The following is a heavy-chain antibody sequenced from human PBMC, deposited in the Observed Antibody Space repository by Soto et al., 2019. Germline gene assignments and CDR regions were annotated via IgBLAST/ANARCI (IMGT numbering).Heavy chain of an antibody. D-gene: IGHD6-19*01. CDR1: SASIDNN. Sequence: QMQLLESGPGLVKPSETLSLTCAVSSASIDNNWNWVRQPPGKGLEWIGEIHQSGISYKNPSLKTRVTMSVAKSENQFSLNLSSVTAAATAVYFCARSFGWYAFDQWGQGTLVTVSS. V-gene: IGHV4-4*02. CDR3: ARSFGWYAFDQ. J-gene: IGHJ4*02. CDR2: IHQSGIS.